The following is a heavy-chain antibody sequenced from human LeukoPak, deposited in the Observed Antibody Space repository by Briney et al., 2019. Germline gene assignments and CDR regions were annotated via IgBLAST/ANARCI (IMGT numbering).Heavy chain of an antibody. J-gene: IGHJ4*02. V-gene: IGHV3-30*02. D-gene: IGHD3-3*01. CDR3: AKGRPTDYDFWSGYYSPQ. Sequence: GGSLRLSCAASGFTFSSYGMHWVRQAPGKGLEWVAFIRYDGSNKYYADSVKGRFTISRDNSKNTLYLQMNSLRAEDTAVYYCAKGRPTDYDFWSGYYSPQWGQGTLVTVSS. CDR1: GFTFSSYG. CDR2: IRYDGSNK.